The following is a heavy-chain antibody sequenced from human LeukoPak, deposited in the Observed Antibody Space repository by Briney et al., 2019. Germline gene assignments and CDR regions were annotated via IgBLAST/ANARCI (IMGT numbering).Heavy chain of an antibody. D-gene: IGHD1-1*01. J-gene: IGHJ6*03. Sequence: ASVKVSCKASGYTFTDYYMHWVRQAPGQGLEWMGWINPNSGGTNYAQNFQGRVTMTRDTSISTAYMELSRLRSDDTAVYYCARGLPRLARHHTRTYYMDVWGKGTTVTVSS. CDR1: GYTFTDYY. CDR2: INPNSGGT. CDR3: ARGLPRLARHHTRTYYMDV. V-gene: IGHV1-2*02.